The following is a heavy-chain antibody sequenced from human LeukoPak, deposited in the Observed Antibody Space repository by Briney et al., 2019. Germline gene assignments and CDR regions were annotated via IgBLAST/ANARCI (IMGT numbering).Heavy chain of an antibody. Sequence: ASVKVSCKASGYTFTGYYMHWVRQATGQGLEWMGWMNPNSGNTGYAQKFQGRVTMTRNTSISTAYMELSSLRSEDTAVYYCAGARFDRWGQGTLVTVSS. CDR2: MNPNSGNT. CDR1: GYTFTGYY. V-gene: IGHV1-8*02. CDR3: AGARFDR. J-gene: IGHJ5*02. D-gene: IGHD5-12*01.